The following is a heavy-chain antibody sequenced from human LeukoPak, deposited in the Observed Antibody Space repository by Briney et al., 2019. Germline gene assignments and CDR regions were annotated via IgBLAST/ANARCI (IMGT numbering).Heavy chain of an antibody. V-gene: IGHV3-48*04. Sequence: GGSLRLSCAASGFTFSSYSMDWVRQAPGKGLEWVSYISSSSSTIYYADSVKGRFTISRDNAKSSLYLQMNSLRAEDTAVYYCARDRGGIQLWSFDYWGQGTLVTVSS. J-gene: IGHJ4*02. CDR2: ISSSSSTI. D-gene: IGHD5-18*01. CDR1: GFTFSSYS. CDR3: ARDRGGIQLWSFDY.